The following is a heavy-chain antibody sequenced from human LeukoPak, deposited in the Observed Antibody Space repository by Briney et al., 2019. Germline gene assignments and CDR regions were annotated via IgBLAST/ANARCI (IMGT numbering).Heavy chain of an antibody. V-gene: IGHV3-30*02. J-gene: IGHJ4*02. CDR2: IRYDGSNK. CDR1: GFTFSSYG. D-gene: IGHD3-22*01. Sequence: HAGGSLRPSCAASGFTFSSYGMHWVRQAPGKGLEWVAFIRYDGSNKYYADSVKGRFTISRDNSKNTLYLQMNSLRAEDTAVYYCAKDGDSSGYLYYFDYWGQGTLVTVSS. CDR3: AKDGDSSGYLYYFDY.